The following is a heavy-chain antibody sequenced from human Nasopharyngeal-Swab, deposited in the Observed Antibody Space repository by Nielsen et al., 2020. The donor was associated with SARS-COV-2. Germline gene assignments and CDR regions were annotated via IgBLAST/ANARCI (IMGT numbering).Heavy chain of an antibody. CDR1: GFTFSSYG. J-gene: IGHJ5*02. V-gene: IGHV3-30*18. CDR2: ISYDGSNK. D-gene: IGHD3-22*01. Sequence: GESLKISCAASGFTFSSYGMHWVRQAPGKGLEWVAVISYDGSNKYYADSMKGRFTISRDNSKNTLYLQMNSLRAEDTAVYYCAKAQITMIVVTRGDWFDPWGQGTLVTVSS. CDR3: AKAQITMIVVTRGDWFDP.